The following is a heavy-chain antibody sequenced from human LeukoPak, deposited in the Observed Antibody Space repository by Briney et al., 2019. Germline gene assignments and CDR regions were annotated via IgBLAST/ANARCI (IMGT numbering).Heavy chain of an antibody. CDR2: ISYDGSNK. V-gene: IGHV3-30*18. CDR3: AKPGSGYYLRAEYDY. D-gene: IGHD3-22*01. CDR1: GFTSSSYG. Sequence: PGRSLRLSCAASGFTSSSYGMHWVRQAPGKGLEWVAVISYDGSNKYYADSVKGRFTISRDNSKNTLYLQMNSLRAEDTAVYYCAKPGSGYYLRAEYDYWGQGTLVTVSS. J-gene: IGHJ4*02.